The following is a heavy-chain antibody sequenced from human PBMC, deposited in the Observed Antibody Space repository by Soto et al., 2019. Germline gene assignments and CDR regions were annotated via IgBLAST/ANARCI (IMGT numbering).Heavy chain of an antibody. Sequence: SETLSLTCTVSGGSIISYYCIFIRHPPVKGLEWIVYIYYSGSTNYNPSLKSRVTISVDTSKNQFSLKLSSVTAADTAVYYCARGGQLPFYDFWSGYYYYYGMDVWGQGTTVTVSS. CDR2: IYYSGST. CDR3: ARGGQLPFYDFWSGYYYYYGMDV. D-gene: IGHD3-3*01. CDR1: GGSIISYY. J-gene: IGHJ6*02. V-gene: IGHV4-59*01.